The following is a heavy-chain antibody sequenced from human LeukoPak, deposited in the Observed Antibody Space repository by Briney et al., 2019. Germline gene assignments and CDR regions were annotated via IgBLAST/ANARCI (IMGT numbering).Heavy chain of an antibody. CDR3: ARLDYGDIHFDY. CDR2: IYTSGST. D-gene: IGHD4-17*01. Sequence: SETLSLTCTVSGGSISSYYWSWIRQPPGRGLEWIGYIYTSGSTNYNPSLKSRVTISVDTSKNQFSLKLSSVPAADTAVYYCARLDYGDIHFDYWGQGTLVTVSS. J-gene: IGHJ4*02. CDR1: GGSISSYY. V-gene: IGHV4-4*09.